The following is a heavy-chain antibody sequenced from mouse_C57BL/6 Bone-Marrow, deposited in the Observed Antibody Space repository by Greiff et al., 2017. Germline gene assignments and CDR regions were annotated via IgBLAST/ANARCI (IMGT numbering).Heavy chain of an antibody. CDR3: ARSATVVATDY. D-gene: IGHD1-1*01. V-gene: IGHV1-69*01. CDR2: TDPSDSYT. J-gene: IGHJ4*01. CDR1: GYTFTSYW. Sequence: VQLQQSGAELVMPGASVKLSCKASGYTFTSYWMHWVKQRPGQGLEWIGETDPSDSYTNYNQKFKGKSTLTVDKSSSTAYMQLSSLTSEDSAVYYCARSATVVATDYWGQGTSVTVSS.